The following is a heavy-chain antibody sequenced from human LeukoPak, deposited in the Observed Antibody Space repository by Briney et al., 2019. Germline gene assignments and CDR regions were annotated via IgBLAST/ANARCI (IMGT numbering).Heavy chain of an antibody. J-gene: IGHJ3*02. Sequence: SETLSLTCTVSGGSISSYYWSWIRQPPGKGLEWIGYIYYSGSTNYNPSLKSRVTISVDTSKNQFSLKLSSVTAADTAVYYCARVYGSSWRVKAFDIWGQGTMVTVSS. V-gene: IGHV4-59*01. CDR1: GGSISSYY. D-gene: IGHD6-13*01. CDR2: IYYSGST. CDR3: ARVYGSSWRVKAFDI.